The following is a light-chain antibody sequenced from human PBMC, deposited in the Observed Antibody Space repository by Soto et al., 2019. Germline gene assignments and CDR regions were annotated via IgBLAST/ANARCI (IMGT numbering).Light chain of an antibody. V-gene: IGLV2-14*01. Sequence: QSLMTQPPSVSAAPGQKVTISCSGSSSNIGGNSVSWYQQLPGTAPKLIIYKVSDRPSGVSDRFSGSKSGNTASLTISGLQAEDDADYYCISYTKSNTWLFGGGTKLTVL. CDR1: SSNIGGNS. CDR3: ISYTKSNTWL. CDR2: KVS. J-gene: IGLJ2*01.